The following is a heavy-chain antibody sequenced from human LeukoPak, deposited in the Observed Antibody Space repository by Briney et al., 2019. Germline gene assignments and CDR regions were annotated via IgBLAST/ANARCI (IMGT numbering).Heavy chain of an antibody. CDR1: GYTFTSYG. D-gene: IGHD3-10*01. CDR3: ARERYGKGSGSHSSDY. CDR2: ISAYNGNT. J-gene: IGHJ4*02. Sequence: ASVKVSCKASGYTFTSYGISWVRQAPGQGREWMGWISAYNGNTNYAQKLQGRVTMTTDTSTSTAYMELRGLRADDTAVYYCARERYGKGSGSHSSDYWGQGTLVTVSS. V-gene: IGHV1-18*04.